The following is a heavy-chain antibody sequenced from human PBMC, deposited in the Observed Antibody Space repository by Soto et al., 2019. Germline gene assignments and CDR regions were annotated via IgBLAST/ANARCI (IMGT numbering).Heavy chain of an antibody. J-gene: IGHJ5*01. V-gene: IGHV1-69*01. CDR3: ERDREDGPRTKYNWFDS. CDR2: TIPIFDTP. CDR1: GGTFCNLG. Sequence: QMQLVQSGAEVKKPGSSVKVSCKASGGTFCNLGISWLRQAPGQGLEWMGGTIPIFDTPHYAEKFRDRITSTTDATSTAYMELSILPSEDAATYCCERDREDGPRTKYNWFDSWGQGTLVTVSS. D-gene: IGHD3-10*01.